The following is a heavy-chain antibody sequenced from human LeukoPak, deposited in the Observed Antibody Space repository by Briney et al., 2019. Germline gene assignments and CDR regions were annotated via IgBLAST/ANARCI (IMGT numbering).Heavy chain of an antibody. CDR3: AGLAWTRRYYYYGMDV. D-gene: IGHD5-12*01. Sequence: SETLSLTCAVYGGSFSGYYWSWIRQPPGKGLEWIGEINHSGSTNYNPSLKSRVTISVDTSKNQFSLKLSSVTAADTAVYYCAGLAWTRRYYYYGMDVWGQGTTVTVSS. J-gene: IGHJ6*02. CDR2: INHSGST. V-gene: IGHV4-34*01. CDR1: GGSFSGYY.